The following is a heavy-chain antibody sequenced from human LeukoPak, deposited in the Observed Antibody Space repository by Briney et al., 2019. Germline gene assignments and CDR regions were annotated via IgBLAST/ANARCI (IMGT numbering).Heavy chain of an antibody. D-gene: IGHD3-10*01. Sequence: QSGGSLRLSCAASGFTFSSYGMHWVRQAPGKGLGWVAFIRYDGSNKYYADSVKGRFTISRDNSKNTLYLQMNSLRAEDTAVYYCAKTYRVPSYYGSGSYSNYFDYWGQGTLVTVSS. CDR2: IRYDGSNK. V-gene: IGHV3-30*02. CDR3: AKTYRVPSYYGSGSYSNYFDY. CDR1: GFTFSSYG. J-gene: IGHJ4*02.